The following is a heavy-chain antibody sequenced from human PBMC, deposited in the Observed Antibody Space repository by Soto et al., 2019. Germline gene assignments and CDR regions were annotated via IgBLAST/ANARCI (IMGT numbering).Heavy chain of an antibody. Sequence: GGSLRLSCAASGFTFSSYARSWVRQAPGKGLEWVSAISGSGGSTYYADSVKGRFTISRDNSKNTLYLQMNSLRAEDTAVYYCAKYWFSDSSGYYNFDYWGQGTLVTVSS. CDR2: ISGSGGST. D-gene: IGHD3-22*01. J-gene: IGHJ4*02. CDR3: AKYWFSDSSGYYNFDY. V-gene: IGHV3-23*01. CDR1: GFTFSSYA.